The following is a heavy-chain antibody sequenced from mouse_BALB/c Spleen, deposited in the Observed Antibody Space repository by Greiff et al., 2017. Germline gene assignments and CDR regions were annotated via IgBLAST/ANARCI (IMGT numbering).Heavy chain of an antibody. J-gene: IGHJ4*01. Sequence: VQLKESGAELVRSGASVKLSCTASGFNIKDYYMHWVKQRPEQGLEWIGWIDPENGDTEYAPKFQGKATMTADTSSNTAYLQLSSLTSEDTAVYYCNAPVVARDYAMDYWGQGTSVTVSS. CDR3: NAPVVARDYAMDY. V-gene: IGHV14-4*02. D-gene: IGHD1-1*01. CDR1: GFNIKDYY. CDR2: IDPENGDT.